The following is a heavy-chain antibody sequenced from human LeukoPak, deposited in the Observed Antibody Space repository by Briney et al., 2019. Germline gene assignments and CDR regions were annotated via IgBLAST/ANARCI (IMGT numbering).Heavy chain of an antibody. CDR1: GYTFTGYY. CDR3: ARESTRGYSYGYGAFDI. J-gene: IGHJ3*02. V-gene: IGHV1-2*02. CDR2: INPNSGGT. Sequence: ASVKVSCKASGYTFTGYYMHWVRQAPGQGLEWMGWINPNSGGTNYAQKFQGRVTITADKSTSTAYMELSSLRSEDTAVYYCARESTRGYSYGYGAFDIWGQGTMVTVSS. D-gene: IGHD5-18*01.